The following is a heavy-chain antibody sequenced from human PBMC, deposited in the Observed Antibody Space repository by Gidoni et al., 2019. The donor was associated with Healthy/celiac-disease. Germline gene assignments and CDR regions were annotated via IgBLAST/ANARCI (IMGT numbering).Heavy chain of an antibody. V-gene: IGHV3-11*06. D-gene: IGHD3-10*01. CDR2: ISSSSSYT. Sequence: QVQLVESGGGLVKPGGSLRLSCAASGFTFSDYYMSWIRQAPGKGLEWVSYISSSSSYTNYADSVKGRFTISRDNAKTSLYLQMNSLRAEDTAVYYCAREDPYGSGSHSDYWGQGTLVTVSS. J-gene: IGHJ4*02. CDR3: AREDPYGSGSHSDY. CDR1: GFTFSDYY.